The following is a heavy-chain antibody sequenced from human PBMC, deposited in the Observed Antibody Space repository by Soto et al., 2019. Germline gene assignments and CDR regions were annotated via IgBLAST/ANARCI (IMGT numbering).Heavy chain of an antibody. V-gene: IGHV3-21*01. CDR3: ARALNGIAVADTGAFDI. J-gene: IGHJ3*02. CDR1: GFTFSSYS. CDR2: ISSSSSYI. D-gene: IGHD6-19*01. Sequence: GGSLRLSCAASGFTFSSYSMNWVRQAPGKGLEWVSSISSSSSYIYYADSVKGRFTISRDNAKNSLYLQMNSLRAEDTAVYYCARALNGIAVADTGAFDIWGQGTMVTVSS.